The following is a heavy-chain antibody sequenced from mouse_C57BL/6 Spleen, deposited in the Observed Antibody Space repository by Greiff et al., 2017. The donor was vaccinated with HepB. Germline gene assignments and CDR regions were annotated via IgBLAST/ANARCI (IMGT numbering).Heavy chain of an antibody. D-gene: IGHD1-1*01. CDR1: GYTFTDYY. CDR3: ARRGGYYYGSSYDWYFDV. V-gene: IGHV1-19*01. J-gene: IGHJ1*03. Sequence: EVQLQQSGPVLVKPGASVKMSCKASGYTFTDYYMNWVKQSHGKSLEWIGVINPYNGGTSYNQKFKGKATLTVDKSSSTAYMELNSLTSEDSAVYYGARRGGYYYGSSYDWYFDVWGTGTTVTVSS. CDR2: INPYNGGT.